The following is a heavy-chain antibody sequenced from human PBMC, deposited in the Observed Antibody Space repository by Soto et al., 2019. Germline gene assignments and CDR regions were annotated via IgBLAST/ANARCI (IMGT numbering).Heavy chain of an antibody. J-gene: IGHJ3*02. Sequence: QVQLVQSGAEVQKPGASVKVSCKASGYTFTGYYMHWVRQAPGQGLEWMGWINPNSGGTNYAQKFHVWFTMTRDTSISTDYMELSRLRSDDTAVYYCARESPNDAFDIWGQGTMVTVSA. V-gene: IGHV1-2*04. CDR3: ARESPNDAFDI. CDR2: INPNSGGT. CDR1: GYTFTGYY.